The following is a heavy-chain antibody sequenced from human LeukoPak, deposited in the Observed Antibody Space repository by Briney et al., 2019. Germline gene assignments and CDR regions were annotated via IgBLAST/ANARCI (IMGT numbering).Heavy chain of an antibody. CDR1: GYTFTSYG. CDR3: ARAPYTNSPPDY. J-gene: IGHJ4*02. D-gene: IGHD2-8*01. V-gene: IGHV1-2*02. Sequence: APVKVSCKASGYTFTSYGISWVRQAPGQGLEWMGWINPNSGGTNYAQKFQGRVTMTRDTSISTAYMELSRLRSDDTAVYYCARAPYTNSPPDYWGQGTPVTVSS. CDR2: INPNSGGT.